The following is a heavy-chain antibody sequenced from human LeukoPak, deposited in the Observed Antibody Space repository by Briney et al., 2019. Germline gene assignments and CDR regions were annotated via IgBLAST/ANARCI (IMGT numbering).Heavy chain of an antibody. CDR3: ARFYSSSSYYFDY. CDR1: GGSISSYY. V-gene: IGHV4-59*01. CDR2: IYYSGST. Sequence: PSETLSLTCTVSGGSISSYYWSWIRQPPGKGLEWIGYIYYSGSTNYNPSLKSRVTISVDTSKNQFSLKLSSVTAADTAVYYCARFYSSSSYYFDYWGQGTLVTVSS. D-gene: IGHD6-13*01. J-gene: IGHJ4*02.